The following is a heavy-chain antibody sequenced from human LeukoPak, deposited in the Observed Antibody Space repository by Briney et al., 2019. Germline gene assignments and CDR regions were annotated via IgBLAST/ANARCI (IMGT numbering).Heavy chain of an antibody. CDR1: GFTFSSYW. J-gene: IGHJ4*02. CDR2: INSDGSST. CDR3: AREQTAYYDSSGYLYYFDY. Sequence: GGSLRLSCAASGFTFSSYWMHWVRQAPGKGLVWVSRINSDGSSTSYADSVKGRFTISRDNAKNSLYLQMNSLRAEDTAVYYCAREQTAYYDSSGYLYYFDYWGQGTLVTVSS. D-gene: IGHD3-22*01. V-gene: IGHV3-74*01.